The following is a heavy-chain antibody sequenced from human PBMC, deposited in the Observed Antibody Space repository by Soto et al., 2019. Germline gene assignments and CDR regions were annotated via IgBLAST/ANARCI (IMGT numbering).Heavy chain of an antibody. CDR1: XXRFSTFG. J-gene: IGHJ4*02. D-gene: IGHD3-16*01. CDR3: ARRHYDLLSGXRYHLDF. CDR2: IYPDQSRA. Sequence: LXXSCKGXXXRFSTFGXXXXRQMPGKGLXXXXIIYPDQSRAMYSPAFQGQVTISVDKSIXXXXXXWNSLKASDTAIYYCARRHYDLLSGXRYHLDFWGPGTLVTVSS. V-gene: IGHV5-51*01.